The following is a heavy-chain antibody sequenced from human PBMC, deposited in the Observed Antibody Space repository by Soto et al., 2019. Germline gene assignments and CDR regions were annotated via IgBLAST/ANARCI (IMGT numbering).Heavy chain of an antibody. CDR2: IIPIFGTA. J-gene: IGHJ5*02. V-gene: IGHV1-69*01. Sequence: QVQLVQSGAKVKKPGSSVKVSCKASGGTFSRYAISWVRQAPGQGLEWMGGIIPIFGTANYAQKFQGRVTITADESTSTAYMELSSLRSEDTAVYYCARGSWEYHLPYNWFDPWGQGTLVTVSS. CDR1: GGTFSRYA. D-gene: IGHD2-2*01. CDR3: ARGSWEYHLPYNWFDP.